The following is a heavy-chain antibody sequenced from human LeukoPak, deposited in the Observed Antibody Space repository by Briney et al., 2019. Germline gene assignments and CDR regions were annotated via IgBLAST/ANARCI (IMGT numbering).Heavy chain of an antibody. V-gene: IGHV3-48*04. Sequence: PGGSLRLSCAASGFTFSNYNMNWVRQAPGKGLEWVSYISSSSSTIYYADSVKGRFTISRDNAKNSLYLQMNSLRAEDTAVFYCARTTNYGSGTYYRQPPYYFDYWGQGTLVTVSS. J-gene: IGHJ4*02. CDR1: GFTFSNYN. CDR3: ARTTNYGSGTYYRQPPYYFDY. D-gene: IGHD3-10*01. CDR2: ISSSSSTI.